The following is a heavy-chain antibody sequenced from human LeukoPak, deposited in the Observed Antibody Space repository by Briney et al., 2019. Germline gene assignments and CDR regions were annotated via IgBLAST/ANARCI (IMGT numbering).Heavy chain of an antibody. CDR3: ARGPTISETGYFDY. CDR1: GGSFSAYY. Sequence: SETLSLTCAVYGGSFSAYYWSWIRQSPGKGLEWIAEINHRGDTNYNPSVKSRVSISVDTSKKQFSLKVTSLTAADTAVYCCARGPTISETGYFDYWGQGTLVTVSS. D-gene: IGHD1-1*01. V-gene: IGHV4-34*01. J-gene: IGHJ4*03. CDR2: INHRGDT.